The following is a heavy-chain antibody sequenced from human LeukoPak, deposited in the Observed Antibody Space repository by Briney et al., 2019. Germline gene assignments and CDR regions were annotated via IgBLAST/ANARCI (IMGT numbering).Heavy chain of an antibody. Sequence: GGSLRLSCAASGFTFSSYAMSWVRQAPGKGLEWVSAISGSGGSTYYADSVKGRFTISRDNSKNTLYLQMNSLRAEDTAVYYCAKAPGGSSGYPYYFDYWGQGTLVTVSS. CDR3: AKAPGGSSGYPYYFDY. CDR1: GFTFSSYA. V-gene: IGHV3-23*01. J-gene: IGHJ4*02. CDR2: ISGSGGST. D-gene: IGHD3-22*01.